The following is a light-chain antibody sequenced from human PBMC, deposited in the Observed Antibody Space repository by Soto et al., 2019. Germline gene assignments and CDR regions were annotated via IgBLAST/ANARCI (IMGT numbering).Light chain of an antibody. CDR1: QSVSSSY. CDR2: GAS. V-gene: IGKV3-20*01. J-gene: IGKJ3*01. CDR3: QQYGSSPRFT. Sequence: EIVLTQSPGTLSSSPGERATLSCRASQSVSSSYLAWYQQRPGQAPRLLMYGASNRATGIPDRFSASGSGTDFTLTISRLEPEDFAVYYCQQYGSSPRFTFGPGTKVDIK.